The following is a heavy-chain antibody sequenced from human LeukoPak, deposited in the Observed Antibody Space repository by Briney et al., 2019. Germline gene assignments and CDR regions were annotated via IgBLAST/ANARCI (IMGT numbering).Heavy chain of an antibody. J-gene: IGHJ5*02. CDR3: ARDAYSSGYYRTFDP. D-gene: IGHD3-22*01. CDR1: GGTFSSYA. Sequence: ASVKVSCKASGGTFSSYAISWVRQAPGQGLEWMGGIIPIFGTANYAQKFQGRVTITADKSTSTAYMELSSLRSEDTAVYYCARDAYSSGYYRTFDPWGQGTLVTVSS. CDR2: IIPIFGTA. V-gene: IGHV1-69*06.